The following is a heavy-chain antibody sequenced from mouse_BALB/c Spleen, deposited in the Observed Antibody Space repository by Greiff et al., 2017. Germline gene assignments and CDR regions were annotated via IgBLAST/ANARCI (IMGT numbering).Heavy chain of an antibody. CDR2: IDPSDSYT. Sequence: QVQLQQPGAELVKPGASVKLSCKASGYTFTSYWMHWVKQRPGQGLEWIGEIDPSDSYTNYNQKFKGKATLTVDKSSSTAYMQLSSLTSEDSAVYYCARSGNGSSAWFAYWGQGTLVTVSA. CDR1: GYTFTSYW. V-gene: IGHV1-69*02. D-gene: IGHD1-1*01. J-gene: IGHJ3*01. CDR3: ARSGNGSSAWFAY.